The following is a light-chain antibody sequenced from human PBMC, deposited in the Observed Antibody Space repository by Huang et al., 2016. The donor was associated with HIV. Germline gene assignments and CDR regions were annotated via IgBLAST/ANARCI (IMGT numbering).Light chain of an antibody. CDR2: AAS. V-gene: IGKV1-12*01. J-gene: IGKJ4*01. Sequence: DIQMTQSPSSVSASVGDRISFTCRASQDINRWLDWYQQKPVKAPKLLIYAASTLKGGVPSRFSGRVSGTGFTLTINNLQPEDFATYFCQQAVSFPLTFGGGTKVEIK. CDR1: QDINRW. CDR3: QQAVSFPLT.